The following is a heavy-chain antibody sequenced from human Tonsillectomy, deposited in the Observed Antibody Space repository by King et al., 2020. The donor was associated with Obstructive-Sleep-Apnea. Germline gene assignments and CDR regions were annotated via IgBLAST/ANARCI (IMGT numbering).Heavy chain of an antibody. CDR1: EFIFSNFA. D-gene: IGHD4-17*01. V-gene: IGHV3-30-3*01. CDR3: AGETYGEMYFDL. Sequence: VQLVESGGGVVQPGRSLRLSCAASEFIFSNFAMHWVRPAPGEGLEWVEVTSFDGIKKYYSDSVKGRFTNSRDNSKNTLYLQMNSLRGEDTAVYYLAGETYGEMYFDLWGRGTLVTVSS. CDR2: TSFDGIKK. J-gene: IGHJ2*01.